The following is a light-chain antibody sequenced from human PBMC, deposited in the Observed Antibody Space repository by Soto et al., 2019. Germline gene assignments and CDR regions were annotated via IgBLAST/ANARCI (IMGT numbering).Light chain of an antibody. CDR2: EVS. V-gene: IGLV2-23*02. CDR3: CSYAGRNTFV. Sequence: QSALTQSASVSGSPGQSITISCTGTSSDVGPYNLVSWYQQRPGKAPKLIIYEVSERPSGVSNRFSGSKSGNTASLTISGLQADDEADYYCCSYAGRNTFVFGLGTKVTVL. CDR1: SSDVGPYNL. J-gene: IGLJ1*01.